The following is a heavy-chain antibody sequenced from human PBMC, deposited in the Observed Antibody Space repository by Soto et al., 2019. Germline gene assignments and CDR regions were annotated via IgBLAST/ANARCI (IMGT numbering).Heavy chain of an antibody. CDR1: GFSISDYG. V-gene: IGHV3-30*18. Sequence: QVQLVESGGGVVQPGWSLRLSCAASGFSISDYGMEWVRQAPGKGLELVALISYDGSNTYYADSVKGRFTISRDNSKDTLVLQMTGLSCEDTAVYYCAKGAGDRLALGMDVWGQGTTVTVSS. D-gene: IGHD1-26*01. CDR2: ISYDGSNT. CDR3: AKGAGDRLALGMDV. J-gene: IGHJ6*02.